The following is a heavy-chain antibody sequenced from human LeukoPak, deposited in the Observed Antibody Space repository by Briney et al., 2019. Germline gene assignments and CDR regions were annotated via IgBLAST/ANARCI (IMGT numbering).Heavy chain of an antibody. V-gene: IGHV3-23*01. J-gene: IGHJ4*02. CDR3: AKGGRRTIMGSTLDY. Sequence: GGSLRLSSAASGFTFSNDAMSWVRQAPGKGVQCVSALSDSGRSRYYVDSVKGRFTVSRDKSKNTLSLQMNSLRAEDTAVYYGAKGGRRTIMGSTLDYWGQGTLVTVSS. D-gene: IGHD1-26*01. CDR1: GFTFSNDA. CDR2: LSDSGRSR.